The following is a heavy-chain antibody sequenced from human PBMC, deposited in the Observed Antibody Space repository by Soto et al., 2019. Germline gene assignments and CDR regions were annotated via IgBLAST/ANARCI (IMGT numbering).Heavy chain of an antibody. CDR2: IIPILGIA. Sequence: ASVKVSCKASGGTFSSYTISWVRQAPGQGLEWMGRIIPILGIANYAQKFQGRVTMTRNTSISTAYMELSSLRSEDTAVYYCATTGQLLSPDAFDIWGQGTMVTVSS. J-gene: IGHJ3*02. CDR3: ATTGQLLSPDAFDI. D-gene: IGHD2-2*01. CDR1: GGTFSSYT. V-gene: IGHV1-69*02.